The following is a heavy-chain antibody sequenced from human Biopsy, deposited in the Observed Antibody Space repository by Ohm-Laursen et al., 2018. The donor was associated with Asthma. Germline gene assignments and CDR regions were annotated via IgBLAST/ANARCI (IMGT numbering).Heavy chain of an antibody. CDR1: GFAVSRDY. CDR3: ARGDSSNWSHYYFDY. Sequence: SLRLSCAASGFAVSRDYMFWVRQAPGKGLEWVSVIYSGGTSHTADSVRGRFTISRDYSKNTLCPQMHSLRAEDTAVYYCARGDSSNWSHYYFDYWGQGTLVTVSS. J-gene: IGHJ4*02. V-gene: IGHV3-53*01. D-gene: IGHD3-22*01. CDR2: IYSGGTS.